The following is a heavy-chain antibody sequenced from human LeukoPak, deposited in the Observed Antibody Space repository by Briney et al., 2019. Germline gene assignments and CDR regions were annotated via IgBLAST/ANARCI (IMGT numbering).Heavy chain of an antibody. Sequence: SVKVSCKASGGTFSSYAISWVRQAPGQGLEWMGRIIPILGIANYAQKFQGRVTITADKSTSTAYMELSSLRSEDTAVYYCARETGSLDYGGNVYFQHWGQGTLVTVSS. CDR1: GGTFSSYA. CDR2: IIPILGIA. V-gene: IGHV1-69*04. CDR3: ARETGSLDYGGNVYFQH. D-gene: IGHD4-23*01. J-gene: IGHJ1*01.